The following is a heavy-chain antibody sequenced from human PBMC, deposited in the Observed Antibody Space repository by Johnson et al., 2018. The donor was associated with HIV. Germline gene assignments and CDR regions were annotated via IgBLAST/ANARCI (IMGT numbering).Heavy chain of an antibody. CDR1: GLTVSGNY. CDR3: ARDNGAVAGPEGAFDI. J-gene: IGHJ3*02. Sequence: VQLVESGGGVVQPGRSLRLSCAASGLTVSGNYMNWVRQAPGKGLEWVANIKEDGSEKYYVDSVKGRFTISRDNAKNSLNLQINSLRAEDTAVYYCARDNGAVAGPEGAFDIWGQGTMVTVSS. CDR2: IKEDGSEK. D-gene: IGHD6-19*01. V-gene: IGHV3-7*01.